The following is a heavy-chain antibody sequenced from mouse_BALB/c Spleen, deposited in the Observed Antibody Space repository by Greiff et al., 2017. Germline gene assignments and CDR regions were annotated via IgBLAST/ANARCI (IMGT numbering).Heavy chain of an antibody. V-gene: IGHV1-5*01. CDR1: GYSFTSYW. CDR3: ARSTATAMDY. J-gene: IGHJ4*01. D-gene: IGHD1-2*01. CDR2: IYPGNSDT. Sequence: VQLQQSGTVLARPGASVKMSCKASGYSFTSYWMHWVKQRPGQGLEWIGAIYPGNSDTSYNQKFKGKAKLTAVTSASTAYMELSSLTSEDSAVYYCARSTATAMDYWGQGTSVTVSS.